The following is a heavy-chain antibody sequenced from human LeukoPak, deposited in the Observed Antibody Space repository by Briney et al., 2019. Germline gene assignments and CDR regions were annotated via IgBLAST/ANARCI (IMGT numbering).Heavy chain of an antibody. CDR3: ARGRKAGVFDY. J-gene: IGHJ4*02. Sequence: PSETLSLTCTVSGGSISSYYWSWIRQPPGKGLEWIGYIYYSGSTNYNPSLKSRVTISVDTSKNQFSLKLSSVTAADTAVYYCARGRKAGVFDYWGQGTLVTVSS. CDR2: IYYSGST. CDR1: GGSISSYY. D-gene: IGHD3-10*01. V-gene: IGHV4-59*01.